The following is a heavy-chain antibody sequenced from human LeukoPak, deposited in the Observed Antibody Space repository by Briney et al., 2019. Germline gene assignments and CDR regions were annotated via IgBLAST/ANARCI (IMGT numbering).Heavy chain of an antibody. D-gene: IGHD1-1*01. J-gene: IGHJ5*02. CDR1: GGSISSSSYY. Sequence: SETLSLTCTVSGGSISSSSYYWGWIRQPPGKGLEWIGSIYYSGSTYYNPSLKSRVTISVDTSKNQFSLKLSSVTAADTAVYYCARQSIAQDDPNWFDPWGQGTLVTVSS. CDR3: ARQSIAQDDPNWFDP. CDR2: IYYSGST. V-gene: IGHV4-39*01.